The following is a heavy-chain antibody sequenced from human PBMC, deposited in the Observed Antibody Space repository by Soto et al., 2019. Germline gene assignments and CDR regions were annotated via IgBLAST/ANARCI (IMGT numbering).Heavy chain of an antibody. CDR3: ARPIYSGYEVIEGRGFDI. CDR1: GYSFTSYW. Sequence: PGESLKISCKGSGYSFTSYWISWVRQMPGKGLEWMGRIDPSDSYTKYSPSFQGQVTISSDASISAIYLHLSSLRASDTGMYYCARPIYSGYEVIEGRGFDIWGQGIMVT. J-gene: IGHJ3*02. D-gene: IGHD5-12*01. CDR2: IDPSDSYT. V-gene: IGHV5-10-1*04.